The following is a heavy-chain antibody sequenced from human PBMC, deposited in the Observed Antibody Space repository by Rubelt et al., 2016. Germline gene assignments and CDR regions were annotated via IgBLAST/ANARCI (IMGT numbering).Heavy chain of an antibody. CDR1: GDSVSANSAA. J-gene: IGHJ4*02. D-gene: IGHD1-1*01. CDR2: TYYRSKWYN. Sequence: QVQLQQSGPRLVKPSQTLSLTCAISGDSVSANSAAWNWIRQSPSRGLEWLGRTYYRSKWYNEYAPSVKSRITVNPDTSKIQYSLLRNAATPDDTAVYYCARTTGPIDCWGQGTLVTVSS. V-gene: IGHV6-1*01. CDR3: ARTTGPIDC.